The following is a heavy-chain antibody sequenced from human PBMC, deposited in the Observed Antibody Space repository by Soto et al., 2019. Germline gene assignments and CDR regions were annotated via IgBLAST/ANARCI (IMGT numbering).Heavy chain of an antibody. CDR1: GFTLSSYS. J-gene: IGHJ4*01. CDR3: ARGRSVSNHDDFEY. D-gene: IGHD3-3*01. CDR2: MSYDGSSK. Sequence: QVQLVESGGGVVQPGRSLRLSCAASGFTLSSYSMHWVRQAPGKGLDWVAAMSYDGSSKYFADSEKGRFTISRDNSKNTLSLQMNSLGAEDSAVYYCARGRSVSNHDDFEYWGQEPWSPSPQ. V-gene: IGHV3-30-3*01.